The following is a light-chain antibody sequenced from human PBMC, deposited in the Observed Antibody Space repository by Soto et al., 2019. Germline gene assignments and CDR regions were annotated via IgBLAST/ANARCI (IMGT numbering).Light chain of an antibody. CDR1: GSNIGNNY. CDR2: DNN. Sequence: QSVLTQPPSVSAAPGQKVTISCSGSGSNIGNNYVSWYQQLPGTAPKLLIYDNNKRPSGIPDRFSGSKSGTSATLGVTGLQTGDEADYYCGTWDSSLSAVVFGGGTKLTV. CDR3: GTWDSSLSAVV. V-gene: IGLV1-51*01. J-gene: IGLJ2*01.